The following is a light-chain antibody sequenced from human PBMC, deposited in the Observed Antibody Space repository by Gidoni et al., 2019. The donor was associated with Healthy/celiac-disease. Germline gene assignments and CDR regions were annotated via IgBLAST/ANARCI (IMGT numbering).Light chain of an antibody. CDR2: DAS. J-gene: IGKJ4*01. V-gene: IGKV3D-20*01. Sequence: VLTQSPATLSLSPGERATLSCGASQRVSSSYLDWYQQKPGLAPRRLIYDASSRATGIPDRFSGSGAGTDFTRTISRLEPEDFAVYYCQQYGSSPPLTFXGXTKVEIK. CDR3: QQYGSSPPLT. CDR1: QRVSSSY.